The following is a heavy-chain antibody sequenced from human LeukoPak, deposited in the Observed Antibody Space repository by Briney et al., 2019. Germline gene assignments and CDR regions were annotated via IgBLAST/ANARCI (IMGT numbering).Heavy chain of an antibody. D-gene: IGHD2-2*01. CDR3: ARDTQVGYYGMDV. V-gene: IGHV3-21*01. CDR1: GFTFSSYS. J-gene: IGHJ6*02. CDR2: ISSSSSYI. Sequence: GGSLRPSCAASGFTFSSYSMNWVRQAPGKGLEWVSSISSSSSYIYYADSVKGRFTISRDNAKNSLYLQMNSLRAEDTAVYYCARDTQVGYYGMDVWGQGTTVTVSS.